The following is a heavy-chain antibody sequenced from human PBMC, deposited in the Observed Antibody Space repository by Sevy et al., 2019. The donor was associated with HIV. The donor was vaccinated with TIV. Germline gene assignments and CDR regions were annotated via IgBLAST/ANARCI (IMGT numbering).Heavy chain of an antibody. Sequence: ASVKVSCKASGGTFSSYAISWVRQAPGQGLEWMGGIIPIFGTANYAQKFQGRVTITADESTSTAYMELSSLRSEDTAVYYCARDLTELEPRPDGGDYWGQGTLVTVST. CDR1: GGTFSSYA. CDR2: IIPIFGTA. V-gene: IGHV1-69*13. CDR3: ARDLTELEPRPDGGDY. D-gene: IGHD1-1*01. J-gene: IGHJ4*02.